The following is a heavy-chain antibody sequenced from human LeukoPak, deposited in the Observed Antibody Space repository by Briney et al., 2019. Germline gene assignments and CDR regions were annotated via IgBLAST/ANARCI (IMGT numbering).Heavy chain of an antibody. J-gene: IGHJ5*02. CDR2: INPNGDST. CDR1: GFTFSVYS. CDR3: ARGNWNYGLWFGP. D-gene: IGHD1-7*01. Sequence: GGSLRLSCAGSGFTFSVYSMHWVRQAPGRGLEYVSAINPNGDSTYYANSVKGRFTISRDNSKNTLYLQMGSLRAEDMAVYYCARGNWNYGLWFGPWAQSTLVTVSS. V-gene: IGHV3-64*01.